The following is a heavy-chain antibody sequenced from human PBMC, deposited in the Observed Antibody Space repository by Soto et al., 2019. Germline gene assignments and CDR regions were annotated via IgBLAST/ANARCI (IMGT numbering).Heavy chain of an antibody. Sequence: PGGSLRLSCAASGFTFSSYAMSWVRQAPGKGLEWVSAISGSGGSTYYADSVKGRFTISRDNSKNTLYLQMNSLRAEDTAVYYCAKGYDFWSGSPDDDFDIWGQGTMVTVSS. CDR2: ISGSGGST. D-gene: IGHD3-3*01. V-gene: IGHV3-23*01. CDR1: GFTFSSYA. CDR3: AKGYDFWSGSPDDDFDI. J-gene: IGHJ3*02.